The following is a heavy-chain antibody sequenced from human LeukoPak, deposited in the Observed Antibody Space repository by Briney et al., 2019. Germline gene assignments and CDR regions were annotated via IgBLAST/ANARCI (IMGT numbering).Heavy chain of an antibody. J-gene: IGHJ5*02. V-gene: IGHV3-21*01. CDR2: ISSSSSYI. CDR3: ARDYWGAVKANWFDP. CDR1: GFTFSSYS. D-gene: IGHD7-27*01. Sequence: GGSLRLSCAASGFTFSSYSMTWVRQAPGKGLEWVSSISSSSSYIYYADSVKGRFTISRDNAKNSLYLQMNSLRAEDTAVYYCARDYWGAVKANWFDPWGQGTLVTVSS.